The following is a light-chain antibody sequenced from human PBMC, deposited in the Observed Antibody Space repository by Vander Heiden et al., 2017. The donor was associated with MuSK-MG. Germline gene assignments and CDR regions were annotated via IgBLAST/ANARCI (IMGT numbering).Light chain of an antibody. CDR3: ATWDVSLKAVV. CDR2: DND. J-gene: IGLJ2*01. CDR1: SSNIRNHY. Sequence: QSVLTQPPALSAAPAQRVTISCSGTSSNIRNHYVSWYQHHPGTAPNLLIYDNDRRPSGIPGRFSGSKSGTSATLGITGLQSEDEAKYYCATWDVSLKAVVFGGGTEVAVL. V-gene: IGLV1-51*01.